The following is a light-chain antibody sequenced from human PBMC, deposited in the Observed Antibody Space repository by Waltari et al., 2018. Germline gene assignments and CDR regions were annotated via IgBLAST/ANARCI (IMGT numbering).Light chain of an antibody. J-gene: IGKJ3*01. CDR3: QQHNNFPFT. Sequence: IQLTQSPSSLSASVGHRITITCQASQDIGDYLNWYQQKPGKAPQVLIYDGSNLETGVPPRFSGSGSGTDFSLTISSLQPEDIGTYFCQQHNNFPFTFGPGTKVDIK. V-gene: IGKV1-33*01. CDR1: QDIGDY. CDR2: DGS.